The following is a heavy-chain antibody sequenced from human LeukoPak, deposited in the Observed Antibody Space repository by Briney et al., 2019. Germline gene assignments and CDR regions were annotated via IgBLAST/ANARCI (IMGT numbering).Heavy chain of an antibody. CDR3: ARGYHLYAETDY. Sequence: SQTLSLTCTVSGGSISSGDYYWSWIRQPPGKGLEWIGYIYYSGSTYYNPSLKSRVTISVDTSKNQFSLKLSSVTAADTAVYYCARGYHLYAETDYWGQGTLVTVSS. CDR2: IYYSGST. D-gene: IGHD2/OR15-2a*01. CDR1: GGSISSGDYY. J-gene: IGHJ4*02. V-gene: IGHV4-30-4*01.